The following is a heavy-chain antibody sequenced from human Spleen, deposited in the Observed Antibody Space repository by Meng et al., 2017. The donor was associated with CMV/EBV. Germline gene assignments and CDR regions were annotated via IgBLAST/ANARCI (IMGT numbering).Heavy chain of an antibody. CDR2: IRYDGSNK. Sequence: GESLRLSCAASGFTFSSYGMHWVRQAPGKGLEWVAFIRYDGSNKYYADSVKGRFTISRDNSKNTLYLQMNSLRAEDTAVYYCARDYLIPVTYDYYGMDVWGQGTPVTVSS. CDR1: GFTFSSYG. V-gene: IGHV3-30*02. D-gene: IGHD4-11*01. J-gene: IGHJ6*02. CDR3: ARDYLIPVTYDYYGMDV.